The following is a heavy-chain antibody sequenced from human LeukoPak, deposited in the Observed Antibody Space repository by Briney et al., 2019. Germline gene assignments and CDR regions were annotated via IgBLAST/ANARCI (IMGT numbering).Heavy chain of an antibody. CDR3: ARDPVVGAIDY. CDR2: ISSSGSTI. J-gene: IGHJ4*02. Sequence: GGSLRLSCAASGFTLSDYYMSWIRQAPGKGLEWVSYISSSGSTIYYADSVKGRFTISRDNAKNSLYLQMNSLRAEDTAVYYCARDPVVGAIDYWGQGTLVTVSS. D-gene: IGHD1-26*01. CDR1: GFTLSDYY. V-gene: IGHV3-11*01.